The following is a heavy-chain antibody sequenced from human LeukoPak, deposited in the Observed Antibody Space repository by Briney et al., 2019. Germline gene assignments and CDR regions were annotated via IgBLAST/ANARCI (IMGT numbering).Heavy chain of an antibody. CDR3: AKREWELLFFDY. D-gene: IGHD1-26*01. J-gene: IGHJ4*02. CDR2: IRGSGGST. Sequence: PGGSLRLSCAASGFAFSNYAMSWVRQAPGKGLEWVSGIRGSGGSTYYADPVKGRFTISRDNSKNTLYLQMISLRAEDTAVYYCAKREWELLFFDYWGQETLVTVSS. V-gene: IGHV3-23*01. CDR1: GFAFSNYA.